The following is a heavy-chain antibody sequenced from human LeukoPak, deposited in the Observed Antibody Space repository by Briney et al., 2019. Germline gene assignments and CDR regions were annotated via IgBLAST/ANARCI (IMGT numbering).Heavy chain of an antibody. J-gene: IGHJ3*02. D-gene: IGHD5-24*01. CDR1: GGSISSYY. CDR2: IYYSGST. CDR3: ARREMATIPDAFDI. V-gene: IGHV4-59*08. Sequence: SETLSLTCTVSGGSISSYYWGWIRQPPGKGLEWIGYIYYSGSTNYNPSLKSRVTISVDTSKNQFSLKLSSVTAADTAVYYCARREMATIPDAFDIWGQGTMVTVSS.